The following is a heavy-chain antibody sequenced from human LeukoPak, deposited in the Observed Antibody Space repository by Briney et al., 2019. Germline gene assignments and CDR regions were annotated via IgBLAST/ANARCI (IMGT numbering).Heavy chain of an antibody. D-gene: IGHD6-6*01. V-gene: IGHV4-39*02. J-gene: IGHJ4*02. CDR2: ICYSGNT. Sequence: ASETLSLTCTVSGGSISSSSHHWSWVRQPPGKGLEWVGSICYSGNTYYNPYLKSRFTISVATSKNQFSLKLTSVTAADTAVYYCTREYSSSSDYWGQGTLVTVSS. CDR1: GGSISSSSHH. CDR3: TREYSSSSDY.